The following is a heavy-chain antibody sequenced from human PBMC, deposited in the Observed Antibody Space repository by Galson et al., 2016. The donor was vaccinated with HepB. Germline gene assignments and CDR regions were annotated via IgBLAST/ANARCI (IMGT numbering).Heavy chain of an antibody. V-gene: IGHV3-30*05. CDR2: ISYDGTKK. D-gene: IGHD3-10*01. J-gene: IGHJ4*02. Sequence: SLRLSCAASGFTLTSYGMHWVRQAPGKGLEWVAVISYDGTKKYYADSVKGRFTISRDNSNYTLYPQMKSLRAEDTAVYYCAKDHFREHYYGSGSYGAGDYWGQGTLVTVSS. CDR1: GFTLTSYG. CDR3: AKDHFREHYYGSGSYGAGDY.